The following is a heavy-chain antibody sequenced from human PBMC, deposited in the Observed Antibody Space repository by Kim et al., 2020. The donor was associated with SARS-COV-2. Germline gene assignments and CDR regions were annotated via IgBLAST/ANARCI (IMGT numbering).Heavy chain of an antibody. V-gene: IGHV3-23*01. CDR1: GFTFSSYA. J-gene: IGHJ4*02. D-gene: IGHD1-26*01. Sequence: GGSLRLSCAASGFTFSSYAMSWVRQAPGKGLEWVSAISGRGGGTYYADSVKGRFTIFRDNSKNTLYLQMNSLRAEDTAVYYCAKGELLRRGPYYFDYWGQGTLVTVSS. CDR2: ISGRGGGT. CDR3: AKGELLRRGPYYFDY.